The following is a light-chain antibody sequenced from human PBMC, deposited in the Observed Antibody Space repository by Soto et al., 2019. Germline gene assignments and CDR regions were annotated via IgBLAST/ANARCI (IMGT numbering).Light chain of an antibody. CDR3: SSYAGSNNFEV. CDR2: EVS. CDR1: SSDVGGYNY. Sequence: QSVLTQPPSASGSPGQSVTISCTGTSSDVGGYNYVSWYQQHPGKAPKLMIYEVSKRPSGVPDRFSGSKSGNTASLTVSGLQAEDEADYYCSSYAGSNNFEVFGTGTKVPVL. J-gene: IGLJ1*01. V-gene: IGLV2-8*01.